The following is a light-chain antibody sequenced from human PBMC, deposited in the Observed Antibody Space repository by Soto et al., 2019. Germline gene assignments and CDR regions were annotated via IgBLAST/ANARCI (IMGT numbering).Light chain of an antibody. CDR2: DAS. CDR3: QQRET. Sequence: EIVLTQSPATLSLSPGERATLSCRASQGVSSYLAWYQQKPGQAPRLLIYDASNRATGIPARFSGSGSGTDFTLTISSLEPEDFAVYYCQQRETFGQGTKVEIK. J-gene: IGKJ1*01. V-gene: IGKV3-11*01. CDR1: QGVSSY.